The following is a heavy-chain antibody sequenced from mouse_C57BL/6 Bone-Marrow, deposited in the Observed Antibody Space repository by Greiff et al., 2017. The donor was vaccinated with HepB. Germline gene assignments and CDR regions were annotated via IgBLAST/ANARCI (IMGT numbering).Heavy chain of an antibody. D-gene: IGHD1-1*02. J-gene: IGHJ2*01. Sequence: QVQLQQSGPGLVQPSQSLSITCTVSGFSLTSYGVHWVRQSPGKGLKWLGVIWSGGSTDYNAAFISRLSISKDNSKSQVFFKMNSLQADDTAIYYCARGWRLGYWGQGTTLTVSS. V-gene: IGHV2-2*01. CDR1: GFSLTSYG. CDR3: ARGWRLGY. CDR2: IWSGGST.